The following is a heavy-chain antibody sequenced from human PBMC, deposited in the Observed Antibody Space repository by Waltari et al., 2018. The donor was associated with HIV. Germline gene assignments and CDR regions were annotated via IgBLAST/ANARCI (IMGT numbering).Heavy chain of an antibody. V-gene: IGHV3-23*01. CDR1: GFTFSSYA. D-gene: IGHD6-6*01. CDR2: ISGSGEST. CDR3: AKEGIAGRPSVPDY. J-gene: IGHJ4*02. Sequence: EVQLLESGGGLVQPGGSLRLSCAASGFTFSSYAMSWVRQAPGKGREWVSVISGSGESTYYADFVKGRFTISRDNSKNTLYLQMNSLRAEDTAVYYCAKEGIAGRPSVPDYWGQGTLVTVSS.